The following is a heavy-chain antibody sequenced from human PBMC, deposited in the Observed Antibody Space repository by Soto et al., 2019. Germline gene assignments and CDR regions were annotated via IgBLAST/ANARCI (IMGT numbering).Heavy chain of an antibody. CDR2: IDTDGGGT. D-gene: IGHD3-10*01. CDR1: GFTFRSHR. Sequence: EVQLVESGGGLVQPGGSLRVSCAASGFTFRSHRIHWVRQAPGKGLEWVSRIDTDGGGTSYADSVKGRFTISTDNAENPVYLQMNGLRVEATAVYYWATGFDVWGQGTLVTVSS. V-gene: IGHV3-74*01. J-gene: IGHJ4*02. CDR3: ATGFDV.